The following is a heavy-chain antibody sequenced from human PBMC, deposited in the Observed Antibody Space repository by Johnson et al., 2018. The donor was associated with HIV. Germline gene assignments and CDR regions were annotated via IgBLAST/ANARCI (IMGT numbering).Heavy chain of an antibody. D-gene: IGHD4-17*01. Sequence: EQLVESGGGLVQPGGSLRLSCAASEFTFSSYWMHWVRQAPGKGLVWVSRINSDGSSTSYADSVKGRFTISRDNAKNSLYLQMNSLRAEDTAVYYCARGGDYDEGAFDIWGQGTMVTVSS. J-gene: IGHJ3*02. CDR1: EFTFSSYW. CDR2: INSDGSST. V-gene: IGHV3-74*02. CDR3: ARGGDYDEGAFDI.